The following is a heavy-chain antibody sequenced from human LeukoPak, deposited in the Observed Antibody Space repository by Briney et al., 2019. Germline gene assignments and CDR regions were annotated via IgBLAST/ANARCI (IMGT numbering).Heavy chain of an antibody. CDR1: GFSVSNNY. J-gene: IGHJ4*02. Sequence: GGSLRLFCAASGFSVSNNYLSWVRQPPGKGLEWVSVIHSGGRTKYADSVRDRFTISRDTAKNTVYLQMNSLRVDDTAAYYCARPGSASGYWVHWGQGTLVTVSS. D-gene: IGHD3-3*01. CDR2: IHSGGRT. CDR3: ARPGSASGYWVH. V-gene: IGHV3-66*01.